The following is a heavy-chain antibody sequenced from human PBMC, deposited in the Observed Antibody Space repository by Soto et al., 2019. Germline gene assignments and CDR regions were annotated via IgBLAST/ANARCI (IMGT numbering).Heavy chain of an antibody. CDR3: ARDGGPGGGGASDL. D-gene: IGHD3-16*01. V-gene: IGHV3-23*01. Sequence: EVQLLESGGGLVQPGGSLRLSCAASGFTFITHAMIWVRQAPGKGLNWVSTVDVGGGSRYYTDSVKGRFTVSRDNYKNTVYLQLNTLRAEHTTTYCCARDGGPGGGGASDLGGQGTMVTVSS. J-gene: IGHJ3*01. CDR2: VDVGGGSR. CDR1: GFTFITHA.